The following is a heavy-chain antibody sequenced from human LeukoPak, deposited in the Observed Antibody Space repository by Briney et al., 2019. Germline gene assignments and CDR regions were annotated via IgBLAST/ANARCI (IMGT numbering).Heavy chain of an antibody. J-gene: IGHJ4*02. V-gene: IGHV4-59*01. CDR3: ARGRKQWLQDY. D-gene: IGHD6-19*01. Sequence: SETLSLTCTVSGGSISSYYWSWIRQPPGKGLEWIGYTYYSGSTNYNPSLKSRVTIPVDTSKNQFSLKLSSVTAADTAVYYCARGRKQWLQDYWGQGTLVTVSS. CDR1: GGSISSYY. CDR2: TYYSGST.